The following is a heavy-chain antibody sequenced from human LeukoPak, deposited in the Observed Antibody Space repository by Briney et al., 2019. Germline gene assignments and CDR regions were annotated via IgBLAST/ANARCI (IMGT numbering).Heavy chain of an antibody. V-gene: IGHV3-48*01. CDR2: ISSSSSTI. Sequence: GGSLRLSCAASGFTFSSYSMNWVRQAPGKGLEGVSYISSSSSTIYYADSVKGRFTISRDNAKNSLYLQMNSLRAEDTAVYYCARDGHDFWSGPDAFDIWGQGTMVTVSS. CDR1: GFTFSSYS. J-gene: IGHJ3*02. CDR3: ARDGHDFWSGPDAFDI. D-gene: IGHD3-3*01.